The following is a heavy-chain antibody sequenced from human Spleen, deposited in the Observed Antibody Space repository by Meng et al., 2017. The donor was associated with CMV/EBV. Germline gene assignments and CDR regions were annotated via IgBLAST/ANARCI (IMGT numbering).Heavy chain of an antibody. CDR3: ASPHPTYGMDV. CDR1: GGSISSSSYY. V-gene: IGHV4-39*07. CDR2: IYYSGST. J-gene: IGHJ6*02. Sequence: SETLSLTCPVSGGSISSSSYYWGWIRQPPGKGLEWIGSIYYSGSTYYNPSLKSRVTISVDTSTNHFSLKLSSVTAADTAVYYCASPHPTYGMDVWGQGTTVTVSS.